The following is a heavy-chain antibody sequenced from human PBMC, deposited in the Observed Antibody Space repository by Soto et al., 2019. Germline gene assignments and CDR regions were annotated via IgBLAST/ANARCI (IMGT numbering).Heavy chain of an antibody. V-gene: IGHV1-2*02. D-gene: IGHD2-2*01. J-gene: IGHJ6*02. CDR2: INPETGGT. Sequence: GASVKVSCKASGYTFTGYYVHWVREAPGQGLEWMGWINPETGGTSYAQKFQGRVTLSRDTSINTAYLELSRLRFDDAAVYFCARERYQVISDGMDVGGQGTRVTVSS. CDR1: GYTFTGYY. CDR3: ARERYQVISDGMDV.